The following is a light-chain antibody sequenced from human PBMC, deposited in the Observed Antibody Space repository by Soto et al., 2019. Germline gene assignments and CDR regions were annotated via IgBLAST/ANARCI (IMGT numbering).Light chain of an antibody. CDR3: QHRSEWPVS. J-gene: IGKJ5*01. Sequence: EIVLTQSPATLSLSPGERATLSCRASRGVNSYLAWYQQKPGQAPRLLITDASNRATGIPARFSGSGSGTDFTLTISSLEPEDFAVYYCQHRSEWPVSFGQGTRLEI. CDR2: DAS. CDR1: RGVNSY. V-gene: IGKV3-11*01.